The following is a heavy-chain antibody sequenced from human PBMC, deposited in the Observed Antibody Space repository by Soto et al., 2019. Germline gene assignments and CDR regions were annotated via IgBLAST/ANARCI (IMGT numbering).Heavy chain of an antibody. J-gene: IGHJ5*02. V-gene: IGHV6-1*01. CDR3: AREPRTAVADTYNWFDP. CDR2: TYYRSKWYN. D-gene: IGHD6-19*01. Sequence: SQTLSLTCAISGDSVSSNSAAWNWIRQSPSRGLEWLGRTYYRSKWYNDYAVSVKSRITINPDTSKNQFSLQLNSVTPEDTAVYYCAREPRTAVADTYNWFDPWGQGTLVTVAS. CDR1: GDSVSSNSAA.